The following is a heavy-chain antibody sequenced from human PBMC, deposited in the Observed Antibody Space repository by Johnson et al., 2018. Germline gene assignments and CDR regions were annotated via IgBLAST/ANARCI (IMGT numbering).Heavy chain of an antibody. CDR3: ARDQGAYEGGMNLFQH. CDR1: GFTFDDYA. J-gene: IGHJ1*01. D-gene: IGHD1-26*01. Sequence: VQLVESGGGLVQPGRSLRLSCAASGFTFDDYAMHWVRQAPGKGLEWVSGISWNSGSIDYADSVKGRFTISRDNAKNSLYLQMNSLRAEDTAVYNCARDQGAYEGGMNLFQHWGQGTLVTVSS. CDR2: ISWNSGSI. V-gene: IGHV3-9*01.